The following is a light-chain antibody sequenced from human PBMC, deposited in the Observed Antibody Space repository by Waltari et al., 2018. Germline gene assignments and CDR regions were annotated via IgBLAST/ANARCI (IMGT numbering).Light chain of an antibody. CDR2: EVS. V-gene: IGLV2-8*01. J-gene: IGLJ2*01. CDR3: SSYAGSDNLI. Sequence: QSALTQPPSASGSPGQSVTISCTGTSTDVGVYNYVSWYQQHPGKAPKLMFDEVSTRPTGVPARFYGSKSGNTASLAVSGLQAEDEADYYCSSYAGSDNLIFGGGTKLTVL. CDR1: STDVGVYNY.